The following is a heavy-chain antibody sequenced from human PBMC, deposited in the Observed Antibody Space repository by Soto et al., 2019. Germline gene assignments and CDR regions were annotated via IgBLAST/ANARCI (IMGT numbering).Heavy chain of an antibody. Sequence: PGGSLRLSCAASGFTFSSYAMHWVRQAPGKGLEWVAVISYDGSNKYYADSVKGRFTISRDNSKNTLYLQMNSLRAEDTAVYYCAREFYLSYYFDYWGQGTLVTVSS. CDR1: GFTFSSYA. CDR3: AREFYLSYYFDY. D-gene: IGHD3-16*02. CDR2: ISYDGSNK. V-gene: IGHV3-30-3*01. J-gene: IGHJ4*02.